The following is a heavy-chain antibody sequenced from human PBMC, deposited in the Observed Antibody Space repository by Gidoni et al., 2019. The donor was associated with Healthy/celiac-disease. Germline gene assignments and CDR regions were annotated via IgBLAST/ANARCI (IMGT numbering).Heavy chain of an antibody. V-gene: IGHV2-26*01. J-gene: IGHJ3*02. CDR1: GFSLRNARMG. CDR3: ARIQSITIFGVVNNAFDI. Sequence: QVTLKESGPVLVQPTETLTLTCTVSGFSLRNARMGVSWIRQPPGKALEWLAHIFSNDEKSYSTSLKSRLTISKDTSKSQVVLTMTNMDPVDTATYYCARIQSITIFGVVNNAFDIWGQGTMVTVSS. D-gene: IGHD3-3*01. CDR2: IFSNDEK.